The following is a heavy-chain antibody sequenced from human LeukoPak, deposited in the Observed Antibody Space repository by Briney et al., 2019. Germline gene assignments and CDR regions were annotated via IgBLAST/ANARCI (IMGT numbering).Heavy chain of an antibody. CDR1: GFIFRTYG. J-gene: IGHJ4*02. CDR2: ITAGGGNT. D-gene: IGHD2-21*01. Sequence: PGGSLRLPCAASGFIFRTYGMNWVRQAPGKRLEYVSGITAGGGNTYYADSLKGRFTISRDDSKYTVFLQMNSLRVEDTAVYYCAKGAYGVGGALDYWGRGSLVTVSS. CDR3: AKGAYGVGGALDY. V-gene: IGHV3-23*01.